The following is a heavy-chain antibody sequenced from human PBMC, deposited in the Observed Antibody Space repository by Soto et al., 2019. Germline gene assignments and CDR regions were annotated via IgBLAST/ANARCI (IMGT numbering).Heavy chain of an antibody. CDR3: AKGSKFTIFSPNDY. CDR1: GFTFSTYA. V-gene: IGHV3-23*01. CDR2: LSGNSGTT. J-gene: IGHJ4*02. D-gene: IGHD3-3*01. Sequence: VQLLESGGGLVQPGGSLRLSCAASGFTFSTYAMAWVRQAPGKGLEWVSALSGNSGTTYSADSVKGRFTISRDNSRNTLYLQMSSLRDDDTALYYCAKGSKFTIFSPNDYWGQGTLVTVSS.